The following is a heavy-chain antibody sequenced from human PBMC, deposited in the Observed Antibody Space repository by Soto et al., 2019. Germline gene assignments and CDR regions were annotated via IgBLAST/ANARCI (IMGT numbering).Heavy chain of an antibody. D-gene: IGHD2-15*01. CDR2: IIPIIGTA. CDR1: GGTFSSYA. Sequence: QVQLVQSGAEVKKPGSSVKVSCKASGGTFSSYAISWVRQAPGQGLEWMGGIIPIIGTANYAQKFQGRVTITADESTSTAYMELSSLRSEDTAVYYCARGPLYCSGGSCHYYYYGMDVWGQGTTVTVSS. CDR3: ARGPLYCSGGSCHYYYYGMDV. J-gene: IGHJ6*02. V-gene: IGHV1-69*01.